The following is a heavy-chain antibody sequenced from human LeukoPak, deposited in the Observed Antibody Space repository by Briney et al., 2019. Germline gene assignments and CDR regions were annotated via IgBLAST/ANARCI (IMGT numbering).Heavy chain of an antibody. V-gene: IGHV4-31*03. CDR2: IYYSGST. D-gene: IGHD4-17*01. CDR1: GGSISSGGYY. J-gene: IGHJ5*02. CDR3: ARVLTTVSNWFDP. Sequence: SQTLSLTCTVSGGSISSGGYYWSWIRQHPGKGLEWIGYIYYSGSTYYNPSLKSRVTISVDTSKNQFSLKLSSVTAADTAVYYCARVLTTVSNWFDPWDQGTLVTVSS.